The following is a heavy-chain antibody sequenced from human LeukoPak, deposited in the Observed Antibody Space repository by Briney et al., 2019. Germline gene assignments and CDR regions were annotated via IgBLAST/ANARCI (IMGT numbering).Heavy chain of an antibody. CDR1: GGSISRYY. CDR2: IYYSGTT. V-gene: IGHV4-59*07. D-gene: IGHD6-19*01. J-gene: IGHJ6*02. CDR3: ARGPGSAWYYYYGMDV. Sequence: PSDTLSLTCTVSGGSISRYYWSWIRQPPGKGLEWIGYIYYSGTTKYNPSLKSRVTISVDTSKNQCSLKLSSVTAADTAVYYCARGPGSAWYYYYGMDVWGQGTTVTVSS.